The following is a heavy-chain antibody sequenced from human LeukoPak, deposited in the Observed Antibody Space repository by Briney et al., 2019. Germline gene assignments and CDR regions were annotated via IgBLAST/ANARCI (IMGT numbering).Heavy chain of an antibody. Sequence: VISYDGSNKYYADSVKGRFTISRDNSKNTLYLQMNSLRAEDTAVYYCAKDRTNPGKNWFDPWGQGTLVTVSS. J-gene: IGHJ5*02. V-gene: IGHV3-30*18. CDR2: ISYDGSNK. D-gene: IGHD1-14*01. CDR3: AKDRTNPGKNWFDP.